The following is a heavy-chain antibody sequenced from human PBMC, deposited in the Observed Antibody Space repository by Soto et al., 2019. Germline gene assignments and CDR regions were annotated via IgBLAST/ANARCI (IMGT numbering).Heavy chain of an antibody. CDR2: ISSSSSTI. V-gene: IGHV3-48*01. CDR1: GFTFSSYS. Sequence: GGSLRLSCAASGFTFSSYSMNWVRQAPGKGLEWVSYISSSSSTIYYADSVKGRFTISRDNAKNSLYLQMNSLRAEDTAVYYCAGTYCTNGVCYGWYYYYMDVWGKGTTVTVSS. J-gene: IGHJ6*03. CDR3: AGTYCTNGVCYGWYYYYMDV. D-gene: IGHD2-8*01.